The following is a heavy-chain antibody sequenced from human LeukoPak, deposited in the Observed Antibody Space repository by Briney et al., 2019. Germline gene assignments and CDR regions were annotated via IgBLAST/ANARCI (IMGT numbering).Heavy chain of an antibody. Sequence: PGGSLRLSCVASGLTLSNYDTTWVRQAPGKGLEYVSSIGSGGYRFYGGSVKGRFSISRDNSQNTVYLQMKSLRGKDTAIFFCATKLPDASSYFDFWGQGILVTVSS. CDR2: IGSGGYR. CDR3: ATKLPDASSYFDF. D-gene: IGHD6-6*01. CDR1: GLTLSNYD. V-gene: IGHV3-23*01. J-gene: IGHJ4*02.